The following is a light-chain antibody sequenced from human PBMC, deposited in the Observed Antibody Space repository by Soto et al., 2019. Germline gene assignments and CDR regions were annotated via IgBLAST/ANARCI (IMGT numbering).Light chain of an antibody. J-gene: IGLJ1*01. CDR3: QSYDSSLSGYV. CDR2: GNT. CDR1: SSNIGTGYD. V-gene: IGLV1-40*01. Sequence: QSVLTQPPSVSGAPGQRVTISCTGSSSNIGTGYDVHWYQQLPGTAPKLLIYGNTNRPSGVPDRVSGSKSGTSASLAITGLQAEDEGDYYCQSYDSSLSGYVFGTGTQLTVL.